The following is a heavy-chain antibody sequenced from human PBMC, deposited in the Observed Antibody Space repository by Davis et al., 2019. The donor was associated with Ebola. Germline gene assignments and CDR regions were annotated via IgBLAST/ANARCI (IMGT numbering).Heavy chain of an antibody. CDR3: ARQTYDTVDYYYYGMDV. CDR1: AGSLSSSSYY. V-gene: IGHV4-39*01. J-gene: IGHJ6*02. Sequence: SQTLSLTCTLSAGSLSSSSYYCGWIRHPPGKGLEWIGRIYYSRSTYYNPSLKSRVTISVDTSKNQFSLEVTSVTAADTAVYYCARQTYDTVDYYYYGMDVWGHGTTVTVSS. D-gene: IGHD1-1*01. CDR2: IYYSRST.